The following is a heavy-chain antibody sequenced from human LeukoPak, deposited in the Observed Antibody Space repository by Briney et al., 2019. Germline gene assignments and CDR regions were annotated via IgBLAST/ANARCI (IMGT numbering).Heavy chain of an antibody. CDR2: SYHSGST. V-gene: IGHV4-30-2*01. Sequence: SQTLSLTCTVSGGSISSGGYYWSWIRQPPGKGLEWSGYSYHSGSTYYNPSLKSRVTISVDTSKNQFSPKLSSVTAADTAVYYCASLRLWLGESHDAFDIWGQGTMVTVSS. D-gene: IGHD3-10*01. CDR3: ASLRLWLGESHDAFDI. J-gene: IGHJ3*02. CDR1: GGSISSGGYY.